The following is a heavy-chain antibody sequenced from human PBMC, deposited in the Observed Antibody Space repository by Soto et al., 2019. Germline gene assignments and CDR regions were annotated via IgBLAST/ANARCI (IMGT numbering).Heavy chain of an antibody. D-gene: IGHD2-8*01. CDR2: IIPIFGTA. CDR1: GGTFSSYA. CDR3: ARERCTNGVCRNWFDP. Sequence: SVKGSCKASGGTFSSYAISWVRQAPGQGLEWMGGIIPIFGTANYAQKFQGRVTITADESTSTAYMELSSLRSEDTAVYYCARERCTNGVCRNWFDPWGQGTLVTVSS. V-gene: IGHV1-69*13. J-gene: IGHJ5*02.